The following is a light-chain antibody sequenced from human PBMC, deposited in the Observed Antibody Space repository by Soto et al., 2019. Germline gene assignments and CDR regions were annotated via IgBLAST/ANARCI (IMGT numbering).Light chain of an antibody. CDR3: ASYTSSTTLV. CDR2: AVA. Sequence: QSALTQPASVSGSPGQSIAISCTGTSSDVGGYNFVSWYQQHPGKAPKTLIYAVAIRPSGVSDRFSGSKSGSTASLTISGLQAEDEADYYCASYTSSTTLVFGTGTKVTVL. V-gene: IGLV2-14*01. J-gene: IGLJ1*01. CDR1: SSDVGGYNF.